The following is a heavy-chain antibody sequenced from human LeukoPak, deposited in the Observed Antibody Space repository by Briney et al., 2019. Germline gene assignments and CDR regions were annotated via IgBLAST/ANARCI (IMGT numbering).Heavy chain of an antibody. CDR1: GGTFSSYA. CDR3: ARGGYSGTEKPNDY. J-gene: IGHJ4*02. Sequence: SVKVSCKASGGTFSSYAISWVRQAPGQGLEWMGGIIPIFGTANYAQKFQGRVTITADESTSTAYMELSSLRSDDTAVYYCARGGYSGTEKPNDYWGQGTLVTVSS. CDR2: IIPIFGTA. V-gene: IGHV1-69*13. D-gene: IGHD1-26*01.